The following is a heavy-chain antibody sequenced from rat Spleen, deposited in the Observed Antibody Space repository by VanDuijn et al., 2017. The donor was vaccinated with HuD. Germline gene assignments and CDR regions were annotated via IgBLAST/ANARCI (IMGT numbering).Heavy chain of an antibody. CDR2: MWRSGST. CDR3: TRAPGKGYVMDA. D-gene: IGHD5-1*01. Sequence: EVQVKESGPGLVQPSQTLSLTCTVSGISFTDYSVHWVRQPPGKGLEWMGVMWRSGSTEYNSGLKSRLSISRDTSKSQVFLKMNSLQTEDTAIDYCTRAPGKGYVMDAWGQGTAVTVSS. J-gene: IGHJ4*01. CDR1: GISFTDYS. V-gene: IGHV2S63*01.